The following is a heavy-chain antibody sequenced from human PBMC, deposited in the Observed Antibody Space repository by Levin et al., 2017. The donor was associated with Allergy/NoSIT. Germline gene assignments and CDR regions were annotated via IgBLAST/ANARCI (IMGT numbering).Heavy chain of an antibody. Sequence: GGSLRLSCAASGFTFSSYGMHWVRQAPGKGLEWVAVISYDGSNKYYADSVKGRFTISRDNSKNTLYLQINSLRTEDTAVYYCAKDYLNDYGDFRNWGQGTLVTVSS. CDR1: GFTFSSYG. CDR2: ISYDGSNK. D-gene: IGHD4-17*01. CDR3: AKDYLNDYGDFRN. J-gene: IGHJ4*02. V-gene: IGHV3-30*18.